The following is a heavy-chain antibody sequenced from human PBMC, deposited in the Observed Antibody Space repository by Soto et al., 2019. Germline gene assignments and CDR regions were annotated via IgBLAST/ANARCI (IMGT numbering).Heavy chain of an antibody. D-gene: IGHD3-3*01. J-gene: IGHJ6*03. CDR2: ISSSSSYI. CDR3: AIDGTYYDFWSGQYYYYMDV. V-gene: IGHV3-21*01. Sequence: EVQLVESGGGLVQPGGSLRLSCAASGFTFSSYSMNWVRQAPGKGLEWVSSISSSSSYIYYADSVKGRFTISRDNAKNLLYRQMNSLRAEDTAVYYCAIDGTYYDFWSGQYYYYMDVWGKGTTVTVSS. CDR1: GFTFSSYS.